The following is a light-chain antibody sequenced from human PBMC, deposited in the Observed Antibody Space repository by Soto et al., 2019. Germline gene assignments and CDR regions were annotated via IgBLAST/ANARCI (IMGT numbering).Light chain of an antibody. J-gene: IGLJ1*01. CDR2: DVS. Sequence: QSVLTQPASVSGSPGQSITISCTGTSSDVGGYNYVSWYQQHPGKAPKLLIYDVSYRPSGVSIRFSGSKSGNTASLTIFGLQAEDEAYYFCSSYTSTITFYVFGTGTKVTVL. CDR1: SSDVGGYNY. CDR3: SSYTSTITFYV. V-gene: IGLV2-14*01.